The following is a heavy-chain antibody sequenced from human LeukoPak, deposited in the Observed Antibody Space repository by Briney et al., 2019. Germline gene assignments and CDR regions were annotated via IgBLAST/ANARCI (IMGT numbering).Heavy chain of an antibody. Sequence: GGSLRLSCTVSGFTVSSNSMSWVRQAPGKGLEWVSFIYSDNTHYSDSVKGRFTISRDNSKNTLYLQMNSLKTEDTAVYYCAARYSGYDSYFDYWGQGTLVSVSS. D-gene: IGHD5-12*01. CDR2: IYSDNT. CDR3: AARYSGYDSYFDY. CDR1: GFTVSSNS. J-gene: IGHJ4*02. V-gene: IGHV3-53*01.